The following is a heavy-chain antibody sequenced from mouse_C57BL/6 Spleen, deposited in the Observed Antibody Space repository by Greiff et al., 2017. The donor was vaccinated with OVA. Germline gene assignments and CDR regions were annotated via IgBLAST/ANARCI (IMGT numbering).Heavy chain of an antibody. D-gene: IGHD2-12*01. J-gene: IGHJ4*01. CDR3: ARYRNAMDY. Sequence: EVMLVESEGGLVQPGSSMKLSCTASGFTFSDYYMAWVRQVPEKGLEWVANINYDGSSTYYLDSLKSRFIISRDNAKNILYLQMSSLKSEDTATYYCARYRNAMDYWGQGTSVTVSS. CDR2: INYDGSST. CDR1: GFTFSDYY. V-gene: IGHV5-16*01.